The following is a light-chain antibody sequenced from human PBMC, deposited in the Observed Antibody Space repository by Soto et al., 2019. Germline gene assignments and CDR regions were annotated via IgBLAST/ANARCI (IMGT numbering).Light chain of an antibody. J-gene: IGKJ1*01. CDR2: GAS. V-gene: IGKV3-20*01. Sequence: EIVLTQSPGTLSLSPGERATLSCRASQSVSSSFLAWYHQKPGQAPRLLIYGASSRATGIPDRFSGSGSGTDFTLTISRLEPEDFAVYYCQQYGSSPRTFGXGXXXXX. CDR1: QSVSSSF. CDR3: QQYGSSPRT.